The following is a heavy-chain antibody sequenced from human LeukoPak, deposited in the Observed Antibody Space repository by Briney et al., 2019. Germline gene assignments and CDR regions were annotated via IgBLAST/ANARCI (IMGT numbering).Heavy chain of an antibody. CDR3: AKEGRQLWSGRDGMDV. D-gene: IGHD5-18*01. CDR2: ISYDGSDK. V-gene: IGHV3-30*18. Sequence: PGGSLRLSCAASGFTFNSYGMHWVRQAPGKGLEWVAVISYDGSDKYYEDTVKGRFAISRDNSKNTLYLQMNSLRAEDTAVYYCAKEGRQLWSGRDGMDVWGQGTTVTVSS. J-gene: IGHJ6*02. CDR1: GFTFNSYG.